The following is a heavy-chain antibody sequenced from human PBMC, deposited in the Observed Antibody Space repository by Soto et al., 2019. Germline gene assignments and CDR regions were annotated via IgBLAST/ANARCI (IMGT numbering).Heavy chain of an antibody. CDR3: AREYSGYDCFDY. V-gene: IGHV3-74*01. CDR1: GFTFSSYW. CDR2: INSDGSST. D-gene: IGHD5-12*01. J-gene: IGHJ4*02. Sequence: ASVKVSCAASGFTFSSYWMHWVRQAPGKGLVWVSRINSDGSSTSYADSVKGRFTISRDNAKNTLYLQMNSLRAEDTAVYYCAREYSGYDCFDYWGQGTLVTVSS.